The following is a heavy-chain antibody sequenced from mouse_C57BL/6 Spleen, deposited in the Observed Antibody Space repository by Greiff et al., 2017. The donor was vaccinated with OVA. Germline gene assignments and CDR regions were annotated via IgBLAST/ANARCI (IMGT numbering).Heavy chain of an antibody. J-gene: IGHJ4*01. D-gene: IGHD2-3*01. CDR1: GYTFTSYW. Sequence: VHVKQSGTVLARPGASVKMSCKTSGYTFTSYWMHWVKQRPGQGLEWIGAIYPGNSDTSYNQKFKGKAKLTAVTSASTAYMELSSLTNEDSAVYYCTRDDGYYEYAMDDWGQGTSVTVSS. CDR2: IYPGNSDT. CDR3: TRDDGYYEYAMDD. V-gene: IGHV1-5*01.